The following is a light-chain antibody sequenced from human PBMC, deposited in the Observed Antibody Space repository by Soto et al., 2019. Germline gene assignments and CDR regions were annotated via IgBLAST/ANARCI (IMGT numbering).Light chain of an antibody. CDR3: QQSYSTPIT. Sequence: LSSSVGDRVTITCRASQSISSYLNWYQQKPGKAPKLLIYAASSLQSGVPSRFSGSGSGTDFTLTISSLQPEDFATYYCQQSYSTPITFGQGTRLEIK. CDR2: AAS. CDR1: QSISSY. V-gene: IGKV1-39*01. J-gene: IGKJ5*01.